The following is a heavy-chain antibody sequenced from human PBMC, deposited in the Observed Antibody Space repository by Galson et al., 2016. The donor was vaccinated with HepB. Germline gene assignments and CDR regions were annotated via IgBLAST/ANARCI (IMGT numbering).Heavy chain of an antibody. CDR1: GYSFTSHS. CDR2: ITTYSGDT. D-gene: IGHD3-10*01. CDR3: AKDRDNYGSGSDY. Sequence: SVKVSCKASGYSFTSHSISWVRQAPGQGLEWMGYITTYSGDTNYAPNLQGRVTMTTDTSTRTAYMELRSLRSDDTAVYYCAKDRDNYGSGSDYWGQGIRVTVSS. V-gene: IGHV1-18*01. J-gene: IGHJ4*02.